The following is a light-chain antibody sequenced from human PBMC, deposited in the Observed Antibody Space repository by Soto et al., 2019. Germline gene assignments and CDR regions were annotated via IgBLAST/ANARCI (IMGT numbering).Light chain of an antibody. CDR3: QQFHSYPMFI. V-gene: IGKV1-9*01. J-gene: IGKJ3*01. CDR1: QGMSGH. Sequence: DIQLTQSPSFLSSSIGDRVTITCRASQGMSGHLAWYQQKPGKAPELLIYAADTLQSGVPSRFSGSRSGTEFTLAISSLQPEDVAAYYCQQFHSYPMFIFGPGTTVDIK. CDR2: AAD.